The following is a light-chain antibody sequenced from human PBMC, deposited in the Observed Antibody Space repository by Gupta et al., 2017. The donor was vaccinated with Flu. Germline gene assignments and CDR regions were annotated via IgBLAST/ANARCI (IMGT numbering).Light chain of an antibody. V-gene: IGKV3-11*01. Sequence: EIVLTQSPDTLSLSLGETATLSCRASQTISRYLAWYQQRPGQAPRLLIYDASNRATDIPARFSGGGSGTDFTLNISSVEPEDFAVYYCQQRRSWPPTFGRGTKVEIK. CDR1: QTISRY. J-gene: IGKJ1*01. CDR2: DAS. CDR3: QQRRSWPPT.